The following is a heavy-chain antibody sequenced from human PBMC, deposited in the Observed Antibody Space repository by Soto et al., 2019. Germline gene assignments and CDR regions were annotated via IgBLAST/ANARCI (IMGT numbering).Heavy chain of an antibody. Sequence: PSETLSLTCTVSGGSISSYYWSWIRQPPGKGLEWIGYIYYSGSTSYNPSLKSRVTISVDTSKNQFSLKLSSVTAADTAVYYCARKTTVTTNGDYYYYMNVWGKGTTVTVSS. CDR3: ARKTTVTTNGDYYYYMNV. J-gene: IGHJ6*03. CDR2: IYYSGST. CDR1: GGSISSYY. V-gene: IGHV4-59*01. D-gene: IGHD4-17*01.